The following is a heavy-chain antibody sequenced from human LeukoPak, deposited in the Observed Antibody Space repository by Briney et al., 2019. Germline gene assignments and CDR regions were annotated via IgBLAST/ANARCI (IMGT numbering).Heavy chain of an antibody. Sequence: AGESLKISCKGSGYSFTSYWIGWVRQMPGKGLERMGIIYPGDSDTRYSPSFQGQVTISADKSISTAYLQWSSLKASDTAMYYCARQGAAATSPPYYYYYYGMDVWGQGTTVTVSS. J-gene: IGHJ6*02. D-gene: IGHD2-15*01. CDR2: IYPGDSDT. V-gene: IGHV5-51*01. CDR3: ARQGAAATSPPYYYYYYGMDV. CDR1: GYSFTSYW.